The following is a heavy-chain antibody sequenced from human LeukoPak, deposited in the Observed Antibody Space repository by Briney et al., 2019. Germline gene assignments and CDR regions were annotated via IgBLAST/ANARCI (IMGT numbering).Heavy chain of an antibody. D-gene: IGHD5-18*01. CDR2: IKSKTDGGAT. J-gene: IGHJ4*02. CDR3: TTPWDTAMPADY. V-gene: IGHV3-15*01. CDR1: GFTISNAW. Sequence: GGSLRLSCAASGFTISNAWMSWVRQAPGKGLEWVGRIKSKTDGGATDYAAPVKGRFTISRDDSKNTLYLQMNSLKTEDTAVYYCTTPWDTAMPADYWGQGTLVTVSS.